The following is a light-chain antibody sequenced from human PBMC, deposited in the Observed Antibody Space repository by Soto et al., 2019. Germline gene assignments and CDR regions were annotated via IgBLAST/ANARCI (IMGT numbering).Light chain of an antibody. V-gene: IGKV1-39*01. CDR1: QNIAIY. Sequence: DIQLTQSPSSLSASVGDRATIACRASQNIAIYLNWYQQKPGKAPNLLIYGASHLQTGVPPRFTGSGSGTDFTLTISPLQPEDFANYYCQQSYSTPRTLGQGTKVDIK. CDR2: GAS. J-gene: IGKJ1*01. CDR3: QQSYSTPRT.